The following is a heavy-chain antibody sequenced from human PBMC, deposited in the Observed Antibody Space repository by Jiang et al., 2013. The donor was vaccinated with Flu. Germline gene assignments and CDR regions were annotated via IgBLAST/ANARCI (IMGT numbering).Heavy chain of an antibody. CDR3: ARTLDSGSYFGNYWYFDL. J-gene: IGHJ2*01. V-gene: IGHV5-10-1*01. D-gene: IGHD1-26*01. CDR2: IDPSDSYT. Sequence: RISCKGSGYSFTSYWISWVRQMPGKGLEWMGRIDPSDSYTNYSPSFQGHVTISADKSISTAYLQWSSLKASDTAMYYCARTLDSGSYFGNYWYFDLWGRGTLVTVSS. CDR1: GYSFTSYW.